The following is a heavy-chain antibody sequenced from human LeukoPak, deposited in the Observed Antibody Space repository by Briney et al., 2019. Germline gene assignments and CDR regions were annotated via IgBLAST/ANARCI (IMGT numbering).Heavy chain of an antibody. Sequence: GGSLRLSCAASGFNFSTYWMNWVRQAPGKGLEWVANIKQDGSEKYYVDSVKGRFTLSRDSAKNSLYLQMNSLRAEDTAVYYCARAEWSNWYFDLWGRGTLVTVSS. CDR2: IKQDGSEK. V-gene: IGHV3-7*03. J-gene: IGHJ2*01. D-gene: IGHD3-3*01. CDR3: ARAEWSNWYFDL. CDR1: GFNFSTYW.